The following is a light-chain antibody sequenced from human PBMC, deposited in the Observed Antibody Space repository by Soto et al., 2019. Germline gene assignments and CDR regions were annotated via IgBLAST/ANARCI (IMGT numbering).Light chain of an antibody. V-gene: IGLV2-14*01. J-gene: IGLJ1*01. CDR3: CSYAGSYYYV. CDR1: SSDVGGYNY. Sequence: QSALTQPASVSGSPGQSITISCTGTSSDVGGYNYVSWYQQHPGKAPKLMIYEVSNRPSGVSNRFSGSKSGNTASLTISGLQAQDEADYYCCSYAGSYYYVLGNGTKVTVL. CDR2: EVS.